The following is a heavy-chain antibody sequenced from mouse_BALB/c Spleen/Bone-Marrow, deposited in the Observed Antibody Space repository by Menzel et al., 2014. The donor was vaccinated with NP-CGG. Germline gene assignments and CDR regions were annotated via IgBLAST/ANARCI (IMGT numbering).Heavy chain of an antibody. J-gene: IGHJ4*01. D-gene: IGHD2-4*01. CDR1: GFTFNTYA. V-gene: IGHV10-1*02. CDR3: VTYYDYDLYAMDY. Sequence: EVKVVESGGGLVQPRGSLKISCAASGFTFNTYAMNWVRQAPGKGLEWVARIGSKSNNYATYYVDSVKDRFAVSRDDSQSMLYLQMNNLRTEDTAMYYCVTYYDYDLYAMDYWGQGTSVTVSS. CDR2: IGSKSNNYAT.